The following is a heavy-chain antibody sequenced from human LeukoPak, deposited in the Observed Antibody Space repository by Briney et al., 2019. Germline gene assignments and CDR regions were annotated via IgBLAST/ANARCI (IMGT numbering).Heavy chain of an antibody. D-gene: IGHD3-10*01. J-gene: IGHJ5*02. Sequence: ASVKVSCKVSGYTLTELSMHWVRQAPGKGLEWMGGFDPEDGETIYAQKFQGRVTMTEDTSTDKAYMELSSLRSEDTAVYYCATLGDMVRESWFDPWGQGTLVTVSS. CDR2: FDPEDGET. CDR1: GYTLTELS. CDR3: ATLGDMVRESWFDP. V-gene: IGHV1-24*01.